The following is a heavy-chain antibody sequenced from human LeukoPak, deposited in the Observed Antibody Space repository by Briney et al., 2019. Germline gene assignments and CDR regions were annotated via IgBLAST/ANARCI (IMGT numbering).Heavy chain of an antibody. CDR3: AKAGGWTNYFDY. CDR1: GFTFSSYA. CDR2: ISAGGGST. J-gene: IGHJ4*02. Sequence: GGSLRLSCAASGFTFSSYAMTWVRQAPGKGLEWVSAISAGGGSTYYADSVKGRFSISRDNSKNTLYLQLNSLRAEDTAVYYCAKAGGWTNYFDYWGQGTLVTVSS. D-gene: IGHD6-19*01. V-gene: IGHV3-23*01.